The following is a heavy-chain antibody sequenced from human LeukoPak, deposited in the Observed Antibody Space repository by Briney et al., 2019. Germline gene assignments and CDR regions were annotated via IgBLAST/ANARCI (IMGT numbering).Heavy chain of an antibody. CDR1: GGSFSGYY. D-gene: IGHD3-22*01. J-gene: IGHJ4*02. CDR3: ARGEYYDSSGYHNTLDY. V-gene: IGHV4-34*01. Sequence: SETLSLTCAVYGGSFSGYYWSWIRQPPGKGLEWIGEINHSGSTNYNPSLKSRVTISVDTSKNQFSLKLSSVTAADTAVYYCARGEYYDSSGYHNTLDYWGQGTLVTVSS. CDR2: INHSGST.